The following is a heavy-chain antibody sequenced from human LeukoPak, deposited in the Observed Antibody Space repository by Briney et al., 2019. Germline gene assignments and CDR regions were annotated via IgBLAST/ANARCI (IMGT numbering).Heavy chain of an antibody. CDR3: ARVPGAYYSGMDV. D-gene: IGHD3-10*01. CDR2: IYYSGST. Sequence: SETLSLTCTVSGGSISTYYWSWIRQPPGKGLEWIGYIYYSGSTNCNPSLKSRVTISVDTSKNQFSLKLNSVTAADSAVYYCARVPGAYYSGMDVWGQGTTVTASS. CDR1: GGSISTYY. J-gene: IGHJ6*02. V-gene: IGHV4-59*01.